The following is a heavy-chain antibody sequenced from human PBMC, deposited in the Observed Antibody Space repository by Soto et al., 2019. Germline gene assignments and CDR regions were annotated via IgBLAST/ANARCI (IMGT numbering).Heavy chain of an antibody. D-gene: IGHD4-4*01. V-gene: IGHV3-21*04. CDR1: GFTFSSYS. Sequence: PGGSLRLACAASGFTFSSYSMNWVRQAPGKGLEWISYISSRSSFIYYADSVKGRFTISRDNARSTLFLQMNSLRPEDTAVYYCARDYRNGGFDYWGQGTLVTVSS. CDR3: ARDYRNGGFDY. CDR2: ISSRSSFI. J-gene: IGHJ4*02.